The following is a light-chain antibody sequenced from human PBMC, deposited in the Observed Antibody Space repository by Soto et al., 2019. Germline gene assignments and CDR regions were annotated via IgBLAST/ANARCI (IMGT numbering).Light chain of an antibody. Sequence: VVMTQSPLSLPVTPGEPASISCRSSQSLLHSNGYNYLDWYLQKPGQSPQLLMYLASNRASGVPDRFSGSGSGTDFTLKIXXXXXXDVGIYYCMQAVXXPYTFG. CDR2: LAS. CDR1: QSLLHSNGYNY. CDR3: MQAVXXPYT. J-gene: IGKJ2*01. V-gene: IGKV2-28*01.